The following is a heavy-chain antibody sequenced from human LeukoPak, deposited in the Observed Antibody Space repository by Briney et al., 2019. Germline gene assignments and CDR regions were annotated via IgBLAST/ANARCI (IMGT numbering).Heavy chain of an antibody. CDR2: INPNSGGT. CDR1: GYTFTGYY. CDR3: ARDYYGSGSLYYYYYYGMDV. J-gene: IGHJ6*02. D-gene: IGHD3-10*01. Sequence: GASVKVSCKASGYTFTGYYMHWVRQAPGQGLEWMGWINPNSGGTNYAQKFQGRVTMTRATSISTDYMELSRLRSDDTAVYYCARDYYGSGSLYYYYYYGMDVWGQGTTVTVSS. V-gene: IGHV1-2*02.